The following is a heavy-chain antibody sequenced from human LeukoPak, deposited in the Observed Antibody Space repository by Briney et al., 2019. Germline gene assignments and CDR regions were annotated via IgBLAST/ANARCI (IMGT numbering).Heavy chain of an antibody. CDR2: ISGSGGST. J-gene: IGHJ4*02. Sequence: PGGSLRLSCAASGFTFSNYAISWVRQAPGKGLGWVSPISGSGGSTYYADSVKGRFTISRDNSKNTLYLQMNRLRAEGTAVYYCAKDRIIPMIVVALDYWGKGTLVTVSS. CDR1: GFTFSNYA. D-gene: IGHD3-22*01. CDR3: AKDRIIPMIVVALDY. V-gene: IGHV3-23*01.